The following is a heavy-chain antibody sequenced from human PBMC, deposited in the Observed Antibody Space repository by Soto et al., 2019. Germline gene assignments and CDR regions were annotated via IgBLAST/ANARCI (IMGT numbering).Heavy chain of an antibody. CDR1: GYTFTSXX. Sequence: QVQLVQSGAEVKKPGASVKVSCKASGYTFTSXXXXWXXQXTGQGLEWMGWMNPNSGNTGYAQKFQGRVTMTRNTSISTAYMEXSSLRXEDTAVYYCARTLYGDNVDYWGQGTLVTVSS. J-gene: IGHJ4*02. D-gene: IGHD4-17*01. V-gene: IGHV1-8*01. CDR3: ARTLYGDNVDY. CDR2: MNPNSGNT.